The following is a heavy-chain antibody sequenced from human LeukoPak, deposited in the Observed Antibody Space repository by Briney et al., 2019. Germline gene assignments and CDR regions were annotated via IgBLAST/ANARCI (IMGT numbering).Heavy chain of an antibody. CDR3: AKDYVRFGDYYFDY. V-gene: IGHV3-23*01. CDR2: ISGNGGST. J-gene: IGHJ4*02. CDR1: GFTFSSYA. D-gene: IGHD3-10*01. Sequence: GGSLRLSCAASGFTFSSYAMSWVRQAPGKGLEWVSAISGNGGSTYYADSVKGRFTISRGNSKNTLYLQMNSLRAEDTAVYYCAKDYVRFGDYYFDYWGQGTLVTVSS.